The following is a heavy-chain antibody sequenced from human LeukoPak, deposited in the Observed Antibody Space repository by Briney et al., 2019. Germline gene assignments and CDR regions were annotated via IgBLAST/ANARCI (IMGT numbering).Heavy chain of an antibody. CDR3: AAEGRIAAEVAFDI. J-gene: IGHJ3*02. D-gene: IGHD6-13*01. Sequence: GGSLRLSCAASGFTFSSHGMHWVRQAPGKGLEWVAFIQYDGSNKKYADAVKGRFTISRDSSKNTLYLQMNSLRAEDTAVYYCAAEGRIAAEVAFDIWGQGTMVTVSS. CDR1: GFTFSSHG. CDR2: IQYDGSNK. V-gene: IGHV3-30*02.